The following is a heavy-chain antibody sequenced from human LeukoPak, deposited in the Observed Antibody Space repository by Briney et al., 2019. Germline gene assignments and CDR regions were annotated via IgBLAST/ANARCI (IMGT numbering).Heavy chain of an antibody. CDR1: GSTFSSYS. D-gene: IGHD3-22*01. J-gene: IGHJ4*02. CDR3: ARVAPSYYYDSSGYYHLDY. Sequence: GGSLRLSCAASGSTFSSYSMNWVRQAPGKGLEWVSSISSSSSYIYYADSVKGRFTISRDNAKNSLYLQMNSLRAEDTAVYYCARVAPSYYYDSSGYYHLDYWGQGTLVTVSS. CDR2: ISSSSSYI. V-gene: IGHV3-21*01.